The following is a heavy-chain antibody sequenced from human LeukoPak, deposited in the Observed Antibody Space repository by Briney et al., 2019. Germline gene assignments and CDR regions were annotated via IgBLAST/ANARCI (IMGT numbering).Heavy chain of an antibody. CDR3: ARDRSRLRYFDWLLNDY. CDR1: GYTFTGYY. J-gene: IGHJ4*02. CDR2: INPNSGGT. Sequence: ASVKVSCKASGYTFTGYYMHWVRQAPGQGLEWMGWINPNSGGTNYAQKFQGRVTMTRDTSISTAYMELSRLRSDDTAVYYCARDRSRLRYFDWLLNDYWGQGTLVTVSS. V-gene: IGHV1-2*02. D-gene: IGHD3-9*01.